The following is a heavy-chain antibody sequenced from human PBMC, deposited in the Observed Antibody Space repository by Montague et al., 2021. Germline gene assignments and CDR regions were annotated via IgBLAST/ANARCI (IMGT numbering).Heavy chain of an antibody. CDR2: VSHGGRT. CDR3: ARERDRYYYMDI. CDR1: RSLINSDYY. J-gene: IGHJ6*03. Sequence: SETLSLTCTVSRSLINSDYYWGWIRRPPGKGLAWMGSVSHGGRTYYNPSLKSRVTISVDTSNSHFSLKLSSVTAADTAMYYCARERDRYYYMDIWGKGTTITVSS. V-gene: IGHV4-38-2*02.